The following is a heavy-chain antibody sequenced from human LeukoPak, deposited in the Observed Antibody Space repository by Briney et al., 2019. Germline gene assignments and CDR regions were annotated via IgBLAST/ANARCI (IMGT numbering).Heavy chain of an antibody. V-gene: IGHV3-7*01. CDR1: GFTFSTYS. D-gene: IGHD5-12*01. Sequence: QPGGSLRLSCAASGFTFSTYSMTWVRQAPGKGLERVANIKQDGSKKYYVDSVRGRFTISRDNAKNSLYLQMNSLRVDDTAVYYCARELWLGSSRAFDIWGQGTMVTVSS. J-gene: IGHJ3*02. CDR2: IKQDGSKK. CDR3: ARELWLGSSRAFDI.